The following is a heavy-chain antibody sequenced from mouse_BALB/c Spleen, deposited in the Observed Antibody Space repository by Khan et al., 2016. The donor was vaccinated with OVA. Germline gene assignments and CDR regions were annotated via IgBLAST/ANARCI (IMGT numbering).Heavy chain of an antibody. CDR2: INTNTGEP. CDR3: ARPPYFSYVMVY. J-gene: IGHJ4*01. CDR1: GYTFTNYG. V-gene: IGHV9-3-1*01. D-gene: IGHD2-10*01. Sequence: QIQFVQSGPELKKPGETVKISCKASGYTFTNYGLNWVKQAPGKGLQWMGWINTNTGEPTYAVDFMGRFAFSLETSASTAYLQINNLKNEDTATYFCARPPYFSYVMVYWGQGTSVTVSS.